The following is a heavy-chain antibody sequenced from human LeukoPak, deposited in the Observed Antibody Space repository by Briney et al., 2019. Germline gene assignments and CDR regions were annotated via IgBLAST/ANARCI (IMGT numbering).Heavy chain of an antibody. J-gene: IGHJ6*02. CDR3: ARGRYEISAGMDV. D-gene: IGHD5-12*01. CDR1: GFTVSTNY. CDR2: IFSGGTT. Sequence: GSLRLSCAASGFTVSTNYMSWVRPAPGGGLGWVSVIFSGGTTNDADTVRGRFTISRDNSKNTLYLQMNSLRVEDTAAYYCARGRYEISAGMDVWGQGTTVTVSS. V-gene: IGHV3-53*01.